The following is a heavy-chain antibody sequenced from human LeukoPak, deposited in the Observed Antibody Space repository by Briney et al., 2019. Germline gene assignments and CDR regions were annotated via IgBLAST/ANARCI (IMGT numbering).Heavy chain of an antibody. CDR1: GYSISSGYY. D-gene: IGHD1-1*01. V-gene: IGHV4-38-2*02. CDR2: IYHSGST. Sequence: SETLSLTCTVSGYSISSGYYWGWIRQPPGKGLEWIGSIYHSGSTYYNPSLKSRVTISVDTSKNQFSLKLSSVTAADTAVYYCARAVGTLVAFDIWGQGTMVTVSS. CDR3: ARAVGTLVAFDI. J-gene: IGHJ3*02.